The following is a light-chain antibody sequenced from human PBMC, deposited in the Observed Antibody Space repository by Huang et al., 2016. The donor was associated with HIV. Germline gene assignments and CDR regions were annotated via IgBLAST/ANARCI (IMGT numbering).Light chain of an antibody. Sequence: DIQMTQSPSSVSASVGDRVTITCRASQTISRYLNWYQQKLGEAPKVLIDCASSLQSGVPSRCNGSGSGTDFTLTISSLQPEDFATYYCQQSYSTLPFTFGPGTKVDLK. CDR3: QQSYSTLPFT. V-gene: IGKV1-39*01. J-gene: IGKJ3*01. CDR1: QTISRY. CDR2: CAS.